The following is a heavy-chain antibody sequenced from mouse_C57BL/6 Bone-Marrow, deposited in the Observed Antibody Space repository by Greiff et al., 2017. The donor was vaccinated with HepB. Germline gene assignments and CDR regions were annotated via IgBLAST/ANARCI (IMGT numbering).Heavy chain of an antibody. D-gene: IGHD1-1*01. CDR2: IRNKANGYTT. CDR1: GFTFTDYY. V-gene: IGHV7-3*01. CDR3: AGYYYGSSCWYFDV. J-gene: IGHJ1*03. Sequence: EVQLVESGGGLVQPGGSLSLSCAASGFTFTDYYMSWVRQPPGKALEWLGFIRNKANGYTTEYSASVKGRFTISRDNSQSILYLQMNALRAEDSATYYCAGYYYGSSCWYFDVWGTGTTVTVSS.